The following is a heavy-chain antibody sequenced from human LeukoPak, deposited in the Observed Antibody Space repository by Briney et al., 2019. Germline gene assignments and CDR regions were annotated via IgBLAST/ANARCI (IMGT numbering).Heavy chain of an antibody. Sequence: SETLSLTCTVSGGSISSSSYYWGWIRQPPGKGLEWIGSIYYSGSTYYNPSLKSRVTISVDTSKNQFSLKLSSVTAADTAVYYCASPKWGNNLLLWFGELYYWGQGTLVTVSS. V-gene: IGHV4-39*01. D-gene: IGHD3-10*01. CDR1: GGSISSSSYY. CDR3: ASPKWGNNLLLWFGELYY. J-gene: IGHJ4*02. CDR2: IYYSGST.